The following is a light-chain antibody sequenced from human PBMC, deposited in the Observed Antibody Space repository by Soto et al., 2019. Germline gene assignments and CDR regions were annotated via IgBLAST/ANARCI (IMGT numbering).Light chain of an antibody. CDR1: HTVANF. CDR2: DVS. J-gene: IGKJ4*01. CDR3: QQRSNWPPT. Sequence: DTVLIQSPATLSLSPGERATLSCRASHTVANFLAWYQHKAGQAPRLLIYDVSNRATGIPARFSGSGSGTDFTLTISSLEPDDFAVYYCQQRSNWPPTVGGGTNVEIK. V-gene: IGKV3-11*01.